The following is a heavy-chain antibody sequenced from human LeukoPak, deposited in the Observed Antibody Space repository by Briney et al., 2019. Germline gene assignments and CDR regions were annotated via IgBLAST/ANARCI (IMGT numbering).Heavy chain of an antibody. CDR1: GYTFTGYY. CDR3: ASTLLEWSYWANWFDP. J-gene: IGHJ5*02. CDR2: INPNSGGT. D-gene: IGHD3-3*01. V-gene: IGHV1-2*02. Sequence: ASVKVSCQASGYTFTGYYMHWVRQAPGQGLEGMGWINPNSGGTNYAQKFQGRVTMTRDTSISTAYMELSRLRSDDTAVYYCASTLLEWSYWANWFDPWGQGTLVTVSS.